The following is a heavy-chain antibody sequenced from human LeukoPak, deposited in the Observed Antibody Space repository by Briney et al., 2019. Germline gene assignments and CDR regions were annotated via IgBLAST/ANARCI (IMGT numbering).Heavy chain of an antibody. CDR3: ARADSGSSWGYGMDV. D-gene: IGHD6-13*01. V-gene: IGHV1-2*04. CDR1: GYTFTGYY. J-gene: IGHJ6*02. Sequence: GASVKVSCKASGYTFTGYYMHWVRQAPGQGLEWMGWINPNSGGTNYAQKFQGWVTMTRDTSISTAYMELSRLRSDDTAVYYCARADSGSSWGYGMDVWGQGTTVTVSS. CDR2: INPNSGGT.